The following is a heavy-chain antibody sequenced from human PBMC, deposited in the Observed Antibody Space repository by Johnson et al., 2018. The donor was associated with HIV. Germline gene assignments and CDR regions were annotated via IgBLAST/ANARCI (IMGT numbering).Heavy chain of an antibody. CDR1: GFTFSSYA. J-gene: IGHJ3*02. D-gene: IGHD6-13*01. CDR2: ISYDGSNK. V-gene: IGHV3-30*04. Sequence: QVQLVESGGGVVQPGRSLRLSCAASGFTFSSYAMHWVRQAPGKGLEWVAVISYDGSNKYYVESVKGRFTIYRDNAKNSLYLQTNSLRAGDTAVYYCARDLSPFLVNSSRAFDIWGQGTMVTVSS. CDR3: ARDLSPFLVNSSRAFDI.